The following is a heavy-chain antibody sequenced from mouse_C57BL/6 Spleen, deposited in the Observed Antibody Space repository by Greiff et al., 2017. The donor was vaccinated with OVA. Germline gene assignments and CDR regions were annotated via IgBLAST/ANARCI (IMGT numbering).Heavy chain of an antibody. V-gene: IGHV1-61*01. CDR2: IYPSDSET. CDR1: GFTFTSYW. D-gene: IGHD1-1*01. CDR3: AREGGSSFYAMDY. J-gene: IGHJ4*01. Sequence: QVQLLQSGADLVRPGSSVKLSCTASGFTFTSYWLDWVHQTPGQGLDWIGNIYPSDSETHYNQKFKDQATLTVDKSSSTAYKQLSSLTSEDSAVYYGAREGGSSFYAMDYWGQGTSVTVSS.